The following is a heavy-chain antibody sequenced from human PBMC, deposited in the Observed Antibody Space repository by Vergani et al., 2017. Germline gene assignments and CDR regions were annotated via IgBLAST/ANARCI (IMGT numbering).Heavy chain of an antibody. Sequence: QVQLQQWGAGVVKPSGTLSLTCAVFGESFSSFYWSWIRQPPGKGLEWSGEINNDGHTNYNPSFESRVTVSRDTAKNQFSLNLMSVTAADTAMYYCAVRPRVNLVGGEIVTKRTFDDWSQGSLVTVSS. D-gene: IGHD3-10*01. V-gene: IGHV4-34*02. CDR3: AVRPRVNLVGGEIVTKRTFDD. CDR2: INNDGHT. J-gene: IGHJ4*02. CDR1: GESFSSFY.